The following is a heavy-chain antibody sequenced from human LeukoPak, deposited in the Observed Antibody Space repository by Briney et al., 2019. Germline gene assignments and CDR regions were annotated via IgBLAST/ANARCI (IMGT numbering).Heavy chain of an antibody. Sequence: PGGSLRLSCAASGFTFINYAMNWVRQAPGKGLEWVSAISGGGSSTYYADSVKGRFTISRDNSKNTLYLQMNSLRAEDTAVYYCAKDFGYSSSWYGYYYYYGMDVWGQGTTVTVSS. J-gene: IGHJ6*02. CDR1: GFTFINYA. CDR3: AKDFGYSSSWYGYYYYYGMDV. CDR2: ISGGGSST. V-gene: IGHV3-23*01. D-gene: IGHD6-13*01.